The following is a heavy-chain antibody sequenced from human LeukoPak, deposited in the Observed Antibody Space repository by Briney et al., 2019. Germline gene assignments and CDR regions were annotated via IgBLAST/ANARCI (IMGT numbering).Heavy chain of an antibody. Sequence: ASVKVSCNASGYTFTGYYMHWVRQAPGQGLEWMGWINPNSGGTNYAQKFQGRVTMTRDTSISTAYMELSRLRSDDTAVYYCARDCGGNSLSWLDPWGQGTLVTVSS. CDR3: ARDCGGNSLSWLDP. CDR1: GYTFTGYY. D-gene: IGHD4-23*01. CDR2: INPNSGGT. V-gene: IGHV1-2*02. J-gene: IGHJ5*02.